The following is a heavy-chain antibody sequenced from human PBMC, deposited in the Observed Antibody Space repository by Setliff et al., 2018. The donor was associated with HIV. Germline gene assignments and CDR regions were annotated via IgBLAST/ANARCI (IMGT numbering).Heavy chain of an antibody. J-gene: IGHJ3*02. Sequence: VASVKVSCKASGYTFTSYDINWVRQATGQGLEWMGWINPNSGNTGYAQKFQGRVAMTRDTSINTVYMELSSLRSEDTAVYYCARRIAFDIWGQGTMVTVSS. V-gene: IGHV1-8*02. CDR2: INPNSGNT. CDR3: ARRIAFDI. CDR1: GYTFTSYD.